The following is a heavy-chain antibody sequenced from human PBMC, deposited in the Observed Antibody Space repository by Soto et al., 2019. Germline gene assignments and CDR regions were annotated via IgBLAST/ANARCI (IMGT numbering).Heavy chain of an antibody. CDR1: GFTFSSYA. Sequence: LRLSCAASGFTFSSYAMSWVRQAPGKGLEWVSAISGSGGSTYYADSVKGRFTISRDNSKNTLYLQMNSLSAEDTAVYYCAKDCSGWYRYYFDYWGQGTLVTVSS. V-gene: IGHV3-23*01. D-gene: IGHD6-19*01. J-gene: IGHJ4*02. CDR3: AKDCSGWYRYYFDY. CDR2: ISGSGGST.